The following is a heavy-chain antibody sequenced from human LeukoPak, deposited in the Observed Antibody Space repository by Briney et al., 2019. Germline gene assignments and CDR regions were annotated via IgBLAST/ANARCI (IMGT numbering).Heavy chain of an antibody. Sequence: EPGGSLRLSCAASGFTFSSYSMNWVRQAPGKGLEWVSSISSSSSYIYYADSVKGRFTISRDNAKNSLYLQMNSLRAEDTAVYYCARDPSRDSSSYFDYWGQGTLVTVSS. CDR3: ARDPSRDSSSYFDY. D-gene: IGHD6-6*01. V-gene: IGHV3-21*01. CDR2: ISSSSSYI. CDR1: GFTFSSYS. J-gene: IGHJ4*02.